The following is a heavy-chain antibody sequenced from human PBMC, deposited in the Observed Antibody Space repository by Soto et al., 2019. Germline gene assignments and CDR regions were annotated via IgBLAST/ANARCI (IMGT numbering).Heavy chain of an antibody. V-gene: IGHV3-30*18. CDR2: ISYDGSNK. J-gene: IGHJ4*02. CDR1: GFTFSSYG. Sequence: QVQLVESGGGVVQPGRSLRLSCAASGFTFSSYGMHWVRQAPGKGLEWVAVISYDGSNKYYADSVKGRFTISRDNSKNTQYLQMNSLGAEETAVYYFAKEGYCTTGVCYTYYFDYWGQGTLVTVSS. CDR3: AKEGYCTTGVCYTYYFDY. D-gene: IGHD2-8*01.